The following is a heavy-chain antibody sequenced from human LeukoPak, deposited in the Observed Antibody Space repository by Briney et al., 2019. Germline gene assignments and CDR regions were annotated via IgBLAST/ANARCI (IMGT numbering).Heavy chain of an antibody. CDR2: ISSDNDYI. CDR3: ARGETSQNIVTRKTYNWFDP. D-gene: IGHD2/OR15-2a*01. J-gene: IGHJ5*02. CDR1: GFTFISYS. Sequence: PGGSLRLSCAASGFTFISYSMNWVRQAPGKGLEWVSSISSDNDYIDYADSVKGRFTISRDNAKNSLYLQMKSLRAEDTAVYYCARGETSQNIVTRKTYNWFDPWGQGTLVTVSS. V-gene: IGHV3-21*01.